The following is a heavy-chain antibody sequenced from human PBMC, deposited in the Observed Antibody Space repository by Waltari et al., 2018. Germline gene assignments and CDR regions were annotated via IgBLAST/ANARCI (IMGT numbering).Heavy chain of an antibody. J-gene: IGHJ4*02. Sequence: QVQLVQSGAEVKKPGASVKVSCKASGYTFTSYYMHWVRQAPGQGVEWMGISNPSGGRKRYATKFRGGGTITRDTSTRAVHMELSSLGSEETAVYYCAGSTGVPYYDNSGYDYWGQGTLGTVSS. CDR2: SNPSGGRK. V-gene: IGHV1-46*01. CDR3: AGSTGVPYYDNSGYDY. D-gene: IGHD3-22*01. CDR1: GYTFTSYY.